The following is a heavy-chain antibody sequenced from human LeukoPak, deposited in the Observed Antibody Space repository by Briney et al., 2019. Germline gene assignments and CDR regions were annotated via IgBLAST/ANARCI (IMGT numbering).Heavy chain of an antibody. CDR2: LSWNSGSI. Sequence: PGRSLRLSCAASGLTFDDHAMHWVRQAPGKGLEWVSGLSWNSGSIDYADSVKGRFTISRDNAKNSLYLQMNSLRGEDTALYYCAKGATVAGTSHFDYWGQGTLVTVSS. J-gene: IGHJ4*02. V-gene: IGHV3-9*01. CDR1: GLTFDDHA. CDR3: AKGATVAGTSHFDY. D-gene: IGHD6-19*01.